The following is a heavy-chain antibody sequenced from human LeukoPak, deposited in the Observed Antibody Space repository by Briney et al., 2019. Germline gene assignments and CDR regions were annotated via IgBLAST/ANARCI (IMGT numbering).Heavy chain of an antibody. CDR3: ATDTYMDTFNY. D-gene: IGHD2/OR15-2a*01. CDR1: GGSISSGSYY. CDR2: IYTSGSI. V-gene: IGHV4-61*02. Sequence: PSETLSLTCTVSGGSISSGSYYWSWIRQPAGKGLEWIGRIYTSGSIDYNPSLKSRVSFSVDTSKNQFSLKLSSVTAADTAVYYCATDTYMDTFNYWGQGTLVTVSS. J-gene: IGHJ4*02.